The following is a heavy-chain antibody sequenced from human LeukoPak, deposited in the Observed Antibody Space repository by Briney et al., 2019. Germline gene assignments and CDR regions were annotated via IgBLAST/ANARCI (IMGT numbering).Heavy chain of an antibody. V-gene: IGHV1-58*01. J-gene: IGHJ5*02. CDR2: IVVGSANT. D-gene: IGHD2-21*02. CDR3: AAFDAGDCGGDCPYFSFP. Sequence: SVKVSCTASGFTFASSAVQWVRQARGQRLEWIGWIVVGSANTNYAQKFQERVTITRDMSTGTAYMELSSLRSEDTAVYYCAAFDAGDCGGDCPYFSFPWGQGTLVTVSS. CDR1: GFTFASSA.